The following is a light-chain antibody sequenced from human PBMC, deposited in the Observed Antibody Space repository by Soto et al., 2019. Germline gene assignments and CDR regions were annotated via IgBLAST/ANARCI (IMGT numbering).Light chain of an antibody. CDR2: EGS. CDR3: CSYAGSSTFV. J-gene: IGLJ2*01. CDR1: SSDVGSNNL. Sequence: QSALTQPASVSGYPGQSITISCTGTSSDVGSNNLVSWYQQHPGKAPKLMIYEGSKRPSGVSNRFSGSKSGNTASLTISGLQAEDEADYYCCSYAGSSTFVFGGGTKLTVL. V-gene: IGLV2-23*03.